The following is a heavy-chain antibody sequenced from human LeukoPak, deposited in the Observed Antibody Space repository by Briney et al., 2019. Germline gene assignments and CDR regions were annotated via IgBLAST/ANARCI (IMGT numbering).Heavy chain of an antibody. CDR2: IYYSGST. J-gene: IGHJ4*02. CDR1: GGSISSGDYY. Sequence: SETLSLTCTVSGGSISSGDYYWGWIRQPPGKGLEWIGSIYYSGSTYYNPSLKSRVTISVDTSKNQFSLKLSSVTAADTAVYYCARLRGADFDYWGQGTLVTVSS. CDR3: ARLRGADFDY. D-gene: IGHD3-10*01. V-gene: IGHV4-39*01.